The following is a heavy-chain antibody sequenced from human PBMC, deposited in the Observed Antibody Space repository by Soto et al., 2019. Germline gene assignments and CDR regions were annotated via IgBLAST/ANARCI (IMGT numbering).Heavy chain of an antibody. CDR3: ARDLSGLKGSSLYYFDY. Sequence: PSETLSLTCTVSGGSISSGGYYWSWIRQHPGKGLEWIGYIYYSGSTYYNPSLKSRVTISVDTSKNQFSLKLSSVTAADTAVYYCARDLSGLKGSSLYYFDYWGQGTLVTVSS. D-gene: IGHD6-6*01. V-gene: IGHV4-31*03. CDR1: GGSISSGGYY. CDR2: IYYSGST. J-gene: IGHJ4*02.